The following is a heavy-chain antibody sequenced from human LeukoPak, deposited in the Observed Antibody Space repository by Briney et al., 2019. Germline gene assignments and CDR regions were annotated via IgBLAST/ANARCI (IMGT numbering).Heavy chain of an antibody. CDR2: IYAGGNT. V-gene: IGHV3-66*01. CDR3: AREVYSSSWFDL. Sequence: GGSLRLSCAASGFTFSTYSMNWVRQVPGKGLEWVSVIYAGGNTYYADSVKETFTTSRDNSRNTLYLQMNSLRGDDTAVYYCAREVYSSSWFDLWGQGTLVTVSS. CDR1: GFTFSTYS. J-gene: IGHJ4*02. D-gene: IGHD6-13*01.